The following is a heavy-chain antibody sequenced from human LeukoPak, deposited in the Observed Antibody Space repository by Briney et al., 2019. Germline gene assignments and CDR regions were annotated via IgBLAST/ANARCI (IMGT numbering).Heavy chain of an antibody. CDR1: GFTFKLYW. Sequence: GGSLRLSCAASGFTFKLYWMHWVRQVPGRGRVWVSRINHDGSDTIYADSVRGRFTISRDDAKNTLYLQMNNLRAEDTAVYYCVRGGPSTWSWGQGTLVTVSS. D-gene: IGHD2-15*01. J-gene: IGHJ5*02. CDR2: INHDGSDT. CDR3: VRGGPSTWS. V-gene: IGHV3-74*01.